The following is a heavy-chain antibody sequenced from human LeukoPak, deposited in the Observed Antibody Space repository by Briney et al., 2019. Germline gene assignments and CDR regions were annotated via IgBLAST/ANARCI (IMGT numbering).Heavy chain of an antibody. Sequence: SETLSLTCTVSGASVNSGNYYWTWIRQPAGKGLEWIGRIYTSGSTNYNPSLKSRVTISVDTSKNQFSLKLSSVTAADTAVYYCARDLLYCSSTSCYGHMDVWGKGTTVTVSS. CDR2: IYTSGST. CDR1: GASVNSGNYY. D-gene: IGHD2-2*01. J-gene: IGHJ6*03. V-gene: IGHV4-61*02. CDR3: ARDLLYCSSTSCYGHMDV.